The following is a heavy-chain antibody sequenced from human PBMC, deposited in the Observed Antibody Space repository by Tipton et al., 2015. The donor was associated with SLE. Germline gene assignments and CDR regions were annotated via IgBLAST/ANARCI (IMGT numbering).Heavy chain of an antibody. CDR3: TRIGGTSPGYYYGMDV. CDR2: IRSKAYGGTT. D-gene: IGHD4-23*01. V-gene: IGHV3-49*03. J-gene: IGHJ6*02. Sequence: WFRQPPGKGLEWVGFIRSKAYGGTTEYAASVKGRFTISRDDSKSIAYLQMNSLKTEDTAVYYCTRIGGTSPGYYYGMDVWGQGTTVTVSS.